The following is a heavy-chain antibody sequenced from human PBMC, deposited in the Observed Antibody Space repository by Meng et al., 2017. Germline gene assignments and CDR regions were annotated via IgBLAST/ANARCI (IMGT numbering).Heavy chain of an antibody. Sequence: QVQLVQFGAEVTKPGASVKPSCRASGYTFIDAYVHWVRQAPGQGLEWMGRIIPSSGDANSAQKFLGRVTLTWDTSISTAYMELSSLRSDDTAIYYCARDGGNYDFDYWGQGTLVTVSS. D-gene: IGHD1-7*01. CDR1: GYTFIDAY. V-gene: IGHV1-2*06. CDR3: ARDGGNYDFDY. CDR2: IIPSSGDA. J-gene: IGHJ4*02.